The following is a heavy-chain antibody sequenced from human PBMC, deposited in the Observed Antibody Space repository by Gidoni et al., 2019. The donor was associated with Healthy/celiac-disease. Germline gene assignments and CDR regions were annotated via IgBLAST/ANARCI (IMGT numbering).Heavy chain of an antibody. CDR2: IWYDGSNK. V-gene: IGHV3-33*01. D-gene: IGHD3-3*01. J-gene: IGHJ6*02. CDR3: ARDRLRYLEEGLRGMDV. CDR1: GFSLSIYG. Sequence: QVQLVASGGGVVQPRSSLRPSCVASGFSLSIYGMHWVLQAPGKGPGGVAGIWYDGSNKYYADSVKGRFTISRDNSKNTLYLQMNNLRAEDTAVYCCARDRLRYLEEGLRGMDVWGQGTTVTVSS.